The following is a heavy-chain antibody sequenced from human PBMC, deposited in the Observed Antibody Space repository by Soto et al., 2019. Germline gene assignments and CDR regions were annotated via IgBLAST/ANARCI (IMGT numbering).Heavy chain of an antibody. J-gene: IGHJ4*02. Sequence: GGSLRLSCAASGFTFSSYAMHWVRQAPGKGLEWVAVISYDGSNKYYADSVKGRFTISRDNSKNKLYLQMNSLRADDTAVYYCAKDATRTSGWYHFDYWGQGALVTVSS. CDR1: GFTFSSYA. V-gene: IGHV3-30-3*01. CDR2: ISYDGSNK. CDR3: AKDATRTSGWYHFDY. D-gene: IGHD6-19*01.